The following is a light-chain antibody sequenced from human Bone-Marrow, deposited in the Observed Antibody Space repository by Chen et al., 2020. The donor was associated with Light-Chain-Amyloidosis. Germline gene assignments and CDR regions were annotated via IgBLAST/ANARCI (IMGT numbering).Light chain of an antibody. CDR1: SPNIGAGYD. CDR3: QSYDSSLSGPV. J-gene: IGLJ2*01. V-gene: IGLV1-40*01. CDR2: GNS. Sequence: QSVLTQPPSVSGAPGQRVTISCTGSSPNIGAGYDVHWYQQLPGTAPKLLIYGNSNRPSGVPDLFSGSKSGTSASLAITGLQAEDEADYYCQSYDSSLSGPVFGGGTKLTVL.